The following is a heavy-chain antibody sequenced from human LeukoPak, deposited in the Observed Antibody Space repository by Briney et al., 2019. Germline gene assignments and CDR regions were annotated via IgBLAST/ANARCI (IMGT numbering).Heavy chain of an antibody. Sequence: PSETLSLTCTVSGGSVSSDDYYWSWIRQPAGKGLEWIGRVYTSGSTNYNPSLRSRVTISVDPSKNQFSLKLSSVTAADTAVYYCARDFRETQRRSMRRYYYYYMDVWGKGTTVTVSS. CDR3: ARDFRETQRRSMRRYYYYYMDV. V-gene: IGHV4-61*02. D-gene: IGHD5-24*01. J-gene: IGHJ6*03. CDR1: GGSVSSDDYY. CDR2: VYTSGST.